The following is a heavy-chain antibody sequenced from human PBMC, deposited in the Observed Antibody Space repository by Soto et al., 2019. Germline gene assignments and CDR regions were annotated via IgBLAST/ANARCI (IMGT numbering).Heavy chain of an antibody. CDR1: GGSISNYY. D-gene: IGHD6-19*01. V-gene: IGHV4-4*07. Sequence: SETLSLTCTVSGGSISNYYWTWIRQPAGKGLEWIGRIYSSGSTNYNPSLKSRVTMSVDTSKNQFSLKLSSVTAADTALYYCARQTTYSSFWYDYWGPGTLVTVS. CDR3: ARQTTYSSFWYDY. CDR2: IYSSGST. J-gene: IGHJ5*01.